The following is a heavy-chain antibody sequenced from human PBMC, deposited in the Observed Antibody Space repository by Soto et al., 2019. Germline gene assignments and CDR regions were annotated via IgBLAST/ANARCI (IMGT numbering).Heavy chain of an antibody. CDR2: ISGSGGST. V-gene: IGHV3-23*01. CDR3: GKDKGVGGYYNFDS. CDR1: GFTFSSYA. Sequence: GGSLRLSCAASGFTFSSYAMSWVRQAPGKGLEWVSAISGSGGSTYYADSVKGRFTISRDNSKNTLYLQMNSLRAEDTAVYYWGKDKGVGGYYNFDSGGQEPRVTVS. D-gene: IGHD1-26*01. J-gene: IGHJ4*02.